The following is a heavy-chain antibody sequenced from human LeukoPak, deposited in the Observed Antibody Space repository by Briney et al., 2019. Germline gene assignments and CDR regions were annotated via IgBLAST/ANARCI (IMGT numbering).Heavy chain of an antibody. D-gene: IGHD3-22*01. V-gene: IGHV1-46*01. Sequence: ASVKVSCKASGYTFTSYYMHWVRQAPGQGLEWMGIINPSGGSTSYAQKSQGRVTMTRDTSTSTVYMELSSLRSEDTAVYYCARDQAYYDSSGSIDYWGQGTLVTVSS. CDR2: INPSGGST. CDR3: ARDQAYYDSSGSIDY. J-gene: IGHJ4*02. CDR1: GYTFTSYY.